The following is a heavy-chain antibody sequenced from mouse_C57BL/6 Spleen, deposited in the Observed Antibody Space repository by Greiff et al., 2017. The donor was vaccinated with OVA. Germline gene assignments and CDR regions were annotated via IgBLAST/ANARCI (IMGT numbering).Heavy chain of an antibody. D-gene: IGHD2-4*01. Sequence: QVQLKQPGAELVKPGASVKLSCKASGYTFTSYWMHWVKQRPGQGLEWIGMIHPNSGSTNYNEKFKSKATLTVDKSSSTAYMQLSSLTSEDSAVYYCARGDYDGGAMDYWGQGTSVTVSS. CDR1: GYTFTSYW. CDR3: ARGDYDGGAMDY. CDR2: IHPNSGST. V-gene: IGHV1-64*01. J-gene: IGHJ4*01.